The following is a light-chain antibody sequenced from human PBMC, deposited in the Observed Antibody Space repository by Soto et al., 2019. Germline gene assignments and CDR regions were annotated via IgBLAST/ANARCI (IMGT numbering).Light chain of an antibody. J-gene: IGKJ1*01. CDR1: QSISSW. CDR3: QQYNTPWT. Sequence: GDRDTITCRASQSISSWLAWYQQKPGKAPKLLIYDASSLESGVPSRFSGSGSGTEFTLTISSLQPDDFSTYYCQQYNTPWTFGQGTKVEIK. CDR2: DAS. V-gene: IGKV1-5*01.